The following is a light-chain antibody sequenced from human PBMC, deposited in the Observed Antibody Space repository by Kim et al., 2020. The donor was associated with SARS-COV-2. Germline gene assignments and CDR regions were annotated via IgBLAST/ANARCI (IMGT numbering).Light chain of an antibody. Sequence: SYELTQPPSVSVSPGQTASITCSGDKLGDKYACWYQQKPGQSPGLVIYQDSKRPSGIPERFSGSNSGNTATLTISGTQAMDEADYYCQAWDSSTGVFGTG. V-gene: IGLV3-1*01. J-gene: IGLJ1*01. CDR1: KLGDKY. CDR2: QDS. CDR3: QAWDSSTGV.